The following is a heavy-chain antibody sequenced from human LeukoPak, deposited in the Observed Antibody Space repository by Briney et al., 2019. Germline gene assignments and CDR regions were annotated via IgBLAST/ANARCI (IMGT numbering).Heavy chain of an antibody. V-gene: IGHV4-59*01. CDR2: SYYSGST. J-gene: IGHJ4*02. CDR3: AGDDSSSWWSY. Sequence: SETLSLTCTVSGGSISSYYWSWIRQPPGKGLEWIGNSYYSGSTKYNPSLKSRVTISVDTSKHQFSLKVNSVTAADTAVYYCAGDDSSSWWSYWGQGTLVTVSS. CDR1: GGSISSYY. D-gene: IGHD6-13*01.